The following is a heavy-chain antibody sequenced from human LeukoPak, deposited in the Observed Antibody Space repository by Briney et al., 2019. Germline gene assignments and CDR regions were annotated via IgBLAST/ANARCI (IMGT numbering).Heavy chain of an antibody. CDR1: GYTLTEFS. D-gene: IGHD1-26*01. CDR2: FDPEDGET. V-gene: IGHV1-24*01. J-gene: IGHJ4*02. Sequence: ASVKVSSKVSGYTLTEFSMHWVRQAPGKGLEWMGGFDPEDGETIYAQKFQGRVTMTEDTSTDTAYMELSSLRSEDTAVYYCATSGVGATYFDYWGQGTLVTVSS. CDR3: ATSGVGATYFDY.